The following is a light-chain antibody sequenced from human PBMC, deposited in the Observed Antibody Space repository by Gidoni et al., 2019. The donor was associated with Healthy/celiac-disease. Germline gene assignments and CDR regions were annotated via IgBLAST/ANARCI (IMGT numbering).Light chain of an antibody. J-gene: IGKJ1*01. CDR1: QSISSW. CDR3: QQYNSYSRT. CDR2: KAS. V-gene: IGKV1-5*03. Sequence: DIQMTQFPSTLSASVGDRVTITCRASQSISSWLAWYQQKPGKAPKLLIYKASSLESGVPSRFSGSGSGTEFTLTISSLQPDDFATYYCQQYNSYSRTFGQETKVEIK.